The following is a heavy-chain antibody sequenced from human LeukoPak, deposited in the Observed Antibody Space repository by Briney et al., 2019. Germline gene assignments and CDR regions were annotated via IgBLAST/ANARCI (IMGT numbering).Heavy chain of an antibody. CDR2: IYRSGST. CDR1: GYSISNGYY. Sequence: SETLSLTCTVSGYSISNGYYWDWIRQPPGRGLEWIGNIYRSGSTSYNPSLKSRGTISVDTSNNHVSLKVNSVTAADTAVYYCARRHSSGWFYYWGQGTLVTVSS. V-gene: IGHV4-38-2*02. CDR3: ARRHSSGWFYY. J-gene: IGHJ4*02. D-gene: IGHD6-19*01.